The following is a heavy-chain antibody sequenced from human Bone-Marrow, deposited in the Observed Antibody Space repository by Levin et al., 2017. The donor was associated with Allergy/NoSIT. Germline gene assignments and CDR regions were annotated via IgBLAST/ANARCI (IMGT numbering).Heavy chain of an antibody. CDR3: AKDMGIAAAGNPCYFDY. Sequence: SCAASGFTFSSYGMHWVRQAPGKGLEWVAVISYDGSNKYYADSVKGRFTISRDNSKNTLYLQMNSLRAEDTAVYYCAKDMGIAAAGNPCYFDYWGQGTLVTVSS. V-gene: IGHV3-30*18. D-gene: IGHD6-13*01. CDR1: GFTFSSYG. CDR2: ISYDGSNK. J-gene: IGHJ4*02.